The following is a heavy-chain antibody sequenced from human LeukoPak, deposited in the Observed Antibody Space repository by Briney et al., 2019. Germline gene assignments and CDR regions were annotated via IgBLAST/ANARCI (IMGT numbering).Heavy chain of an antibody. D-gene: IGHD3-22*01. CDR3: ATAAYDSSESYYFDY. Sequence: GGSLRLSCAASGFTFSSYGMHWVRQAPGKGLEWVAVISYDGSNKYYADSVKGRFTISRDNSKNTLYLQMNSLRAEDTAVYYCATAAYDSSESYYFDYWGQGTLVTVSS. J-gene: IGHJ4*02. CDR2: ISYDGSNK. V-gene: IGHV3-30*03. CDR1: GFTFSSYG.